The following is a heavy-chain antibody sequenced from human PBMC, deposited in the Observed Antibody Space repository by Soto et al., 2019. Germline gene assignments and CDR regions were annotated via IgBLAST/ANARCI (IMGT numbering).Heavy chain of an antibody. Sequence: ASVKVSCKGSGYTFNSFGISWVRQAPGQGLEWMGWISGYNANTKYAQKFQGRVTMTTDTSTSTAYMDLRSLRSDDTAVHYCAGYFWSGRLPYHFDFWGQGTLVTVSS. CDR3: AGYFWSGRLPYHFDF. CDR2: ISGYNANT. D-gene: IGHD3-3*01. CDR1: GYTFNSFG. V-gene: IGHV1-18*01. J-gene: IGHJ4*02.